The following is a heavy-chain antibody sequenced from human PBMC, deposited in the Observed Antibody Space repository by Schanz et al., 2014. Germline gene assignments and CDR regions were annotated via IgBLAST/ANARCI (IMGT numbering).Heavy chain of an antibody. CDR3: ARGGYSSGWYDRDIAHSDY. J-gene: IGHJ4*02. CDR2: MQPDSGKT. CDR1: GYTFSNDD. Sequence: QVQLVQSGAELRKPGTSVKVSCKTSGYTFSNDDINWVRQAIGQGPEWMGWMQPDSGKTHYAEKFQGRVAMTRDVSISTAYMELSSLASEDTAVYYCARGGYSSGWYDRDIAHSDYWGQGTLVTVSS. D-gene: IGHD6-19*01. V-gene: IGHV1-8*01.